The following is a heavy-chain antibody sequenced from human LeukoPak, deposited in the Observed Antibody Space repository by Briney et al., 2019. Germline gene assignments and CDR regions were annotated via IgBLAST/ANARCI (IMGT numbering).Heavy chain of an antibody. CDR3: AKDLTQWSKHYNYYMDV. CDR2: IRYDGSNK. V-gene: IGHV3-30*02. Sequence: GGSLRLSCAASGFIFTTYGMHWVPQAPGKGLEGVAFIRYDGSNKYYADSVKGRFTISRDNSKKTLYLQLNSLRGEDTAVYYCAKDLTQWSKHYNYYMDVWGKGTTVTISS. J-gene: IGHJ6*03. CDR1: GFIFTTYG. D-gene: IGHD6-19*01.